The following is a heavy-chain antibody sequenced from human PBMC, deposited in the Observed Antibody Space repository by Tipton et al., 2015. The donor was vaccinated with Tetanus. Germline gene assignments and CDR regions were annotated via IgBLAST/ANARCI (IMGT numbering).Heavy chain of an antibody. V-gene: IGHV3-30-3*01. CDR1: GFTFSSYA. CDR2: ISYDGSNK. Sequence: SLRLSCAASGFTFSSYAMHWVRQAPGKGLEWVAVISYDGSNKYYADSVKGRFTISRDNSKNTLYLQMNSLRAGDTAVYYCARVLRTDPDYYYYGMDVWGQGTTVTVSS. D-gene: IGHD1/OR15-1a*01. CDR3: ARVLRTDPDYYYYGMDV. J-gene: IGHJ6*02.